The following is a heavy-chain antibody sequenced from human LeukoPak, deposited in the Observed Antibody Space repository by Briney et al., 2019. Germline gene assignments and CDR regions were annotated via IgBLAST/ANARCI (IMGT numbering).Heavy chain of an antibody. Sequence: SETLSLTCTVSGGSISSYYWSWIRQPPGKGLEWIGYIYYSGSTNYNPSLKSRVTISVDTSKNQFSLKLSSVTAADTAVYYCARSGLDYWGQGTLVTVSS. J-gene: IGHJ4*02. CDR1: GGSISSYY. V-gene: IGHV4-59*12. CDR3: ARSGLDY. D-gene: IGHD1-26*01. CDR2: IYYSGST.